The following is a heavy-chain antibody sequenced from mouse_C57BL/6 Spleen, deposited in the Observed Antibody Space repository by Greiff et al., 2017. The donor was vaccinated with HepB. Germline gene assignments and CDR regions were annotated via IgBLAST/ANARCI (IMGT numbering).Heavy chain of an antibody. D-gene: IGHD1-1*01. J-gene: IGHJ1*03. V-gene: IGHV14-2*01. CDR3: ASIYYYGSSYWYFDV. CDR1: GFNIKDYY. CDR2: IDPEDGET. Sequence: EVKLQESGAELVKPGASVKLSCTASGFNIKDYYMHWVKQRTEQGLEWIGRIDPEDGETKYAPKFQGKATITADTSSNTAYLQLSSLTSEDTAVYYCASIYYYGSSYWYFDVWGTGTTVTVSS.